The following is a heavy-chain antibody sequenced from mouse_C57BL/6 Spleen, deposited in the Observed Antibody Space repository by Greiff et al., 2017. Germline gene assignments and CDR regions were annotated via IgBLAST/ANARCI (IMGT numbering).Heavy chain of an antibody. CDR3: ARGERWYFDV. Sequence: VQLQQPGAELVKPGASVKMSCKASGYTFTSYWITWVKQRPGQGLEWIGDIYPGSGSTNYNEKFKSKATLTVDTSSSTAYMQLSSLTSDDSAVYYCARGERWYFDVWGTGTTVTVSS. V-gene: IGHV1-55*01. CDR2: IYPGSGST. J-gene: IGHJ1*03. CDR1: GYTFTSYW.